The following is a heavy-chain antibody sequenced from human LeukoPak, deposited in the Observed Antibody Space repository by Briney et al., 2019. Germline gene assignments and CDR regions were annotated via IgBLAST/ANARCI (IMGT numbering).Heavy chain of an antibody. V-gene: IGHV3-74*01. CDR2: LASDETNK. CDR3: AKGVQVSDAFDI. D-gene: IGHD1-1*01. CDR1: GLTISDSW. Sequence: GGSLRLSCAASGLTISDSWIHWVRHAPGKGLMWVSRLASDETNKIYADSVKGRFTISRDNAKNTLYLQMNSLRAEDTAVYYCAKGVQVSDAFDIWGQGTMVTVSS. J-gene: IGHJ3*02.